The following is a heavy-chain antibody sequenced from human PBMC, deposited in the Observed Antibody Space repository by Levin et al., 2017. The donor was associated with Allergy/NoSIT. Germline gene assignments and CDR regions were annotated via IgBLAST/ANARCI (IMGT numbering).Heavy chain of an antibody. Sequence: ASETLSLTCGASGFTFSSYVMSWVRQAPGKGLEWVSAISSDSSSTYYADSVKGRFTISRDNSKNTLYLQMNSLRAEDTAVYYCAKCSSSWYPYFDSWGQGTLATVSS. CDR1: GFTFSSYV. CDR3: AKCSSSWYPYFDS. J-gene: IGHJ4*02. CDR2: ISSDSSST. V-gene: IGHV3-23*01. D-gene: IGHD6-13*01.